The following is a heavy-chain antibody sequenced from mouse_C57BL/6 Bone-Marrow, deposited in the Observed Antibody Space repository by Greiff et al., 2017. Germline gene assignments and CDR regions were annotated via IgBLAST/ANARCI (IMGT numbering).Heavy chain of an antibody. V-gene: IGHV7-3*01. CDR1: GFTFTDYY. D-gene: IGHD1-1*01. CDR3: ASLPHYYGSSYAMDY. CDR2: IRNKANGYTT. Sequence: EVKLVESGGGLVQPGGSLSLSCAASGFTFTDYYMSWVRQPPGKALEWLGFIRNKANGYTTEYSASVKGRFTISRDNSQSILYLQMNALRAEDSATYYCASLPHYYGSSYAMDYWGQGTSVTVSS. J-gene: IGHJ4*01.